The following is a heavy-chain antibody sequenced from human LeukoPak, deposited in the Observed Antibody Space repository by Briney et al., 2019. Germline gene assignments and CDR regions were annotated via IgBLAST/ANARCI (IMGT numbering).Heavy chain of an antibody. CDR2: IYHSGST. V-gene: IGHV4-38-2*02. Sequence: SETLSLTCTVSGYSISSGYYWGWIRQPPGKGLEWIGSIYHSGSTYYNPSLKSRVTISVDTSKNQFPLKLSSVTAADTAVYYCARDSGSYYPPDPWGQGTLVTVSS. CDR3: ARDSGSYYPPDP. CDR1: GYSISSGYY. J-gene: IGHJ5*02. D-gene: IGHD1-26*01.